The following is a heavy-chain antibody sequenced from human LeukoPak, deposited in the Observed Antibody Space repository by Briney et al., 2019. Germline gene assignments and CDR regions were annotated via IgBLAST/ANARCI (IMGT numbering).Heavy chain of an antibody. Sequence: GASVKVSCKASGYTFTSYGISWVRQAPGQGLEWMGWISAYNGNTNYAQKLQGRVTMTTDTSTSTAYMELRSLRSDDTAVYYCARDRFLIPSGWYSGLCDYWGQGTLVTVSS. D-gene: IGHD6-19*01. CDR3: ARDRFLIPSGWYSGLCDY. J-gene: IGHJ4*02. V-gene: IGHV1-18*01. CDR1: GYTFTSYG. CDR2: ISAYNGNT.